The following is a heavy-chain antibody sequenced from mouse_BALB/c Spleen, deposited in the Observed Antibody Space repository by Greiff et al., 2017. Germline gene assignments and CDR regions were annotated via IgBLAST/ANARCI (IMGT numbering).Heavy chain of an antibody. V-gene: IGHV5-4*02. CDR3: ARGGNGNSFAY. J-gene: IGHJ3*01. D-gene: IGHD2-1*01. Sequence: EVHLVESGGGLVKPGGSLKLSCAASGFTFSDYYMYWVRQTPEKRLEWVATISDGGSYTYYPDSVKGRFTISRDNAKNNLYLQMSSLKSEDTAMYYCARGGNGNSFAYWGQGTLVTVSA. CDR2: ISDGGSYT. CDR1: GFTFSDYY.